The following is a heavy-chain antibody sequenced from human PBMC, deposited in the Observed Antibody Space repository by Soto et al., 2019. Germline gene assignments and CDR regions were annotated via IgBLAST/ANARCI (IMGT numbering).Heavy chain of an antibody. V-gene: IGHV4-34*01. D-gene: IGHD2-15*01. J-gene: IGHJ1*01. Sequence: SETLSLTCAVYGGSFSDYYWSWIRQPPGKGLECIGEIYHSGSTNYNPSLNSRVTISVDTSKKQFSLKLTSVTAADTAVYYCARGLKYCSGGTCPHTEYFQHWGQGTLVTVSS. CDR3: ARGLKYCSGGTCPHTEYFQH. CDR2: IYHSGST. CDR1: GGSFSDYY.